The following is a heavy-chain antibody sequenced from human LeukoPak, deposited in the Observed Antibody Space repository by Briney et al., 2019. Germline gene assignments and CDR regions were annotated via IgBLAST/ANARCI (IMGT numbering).Heavy chain of an antibody. D-gene: IGHD5-24*01. CDR3: ARVATGMATIHFDY. CDR1: GYTFTGYY. CDR2: INPNSGGT. J-gene: IGHJ4*02. Sequence: GASVKVSCKASGYTFTGYYMHWVRQAPGQGLEWMGWINPNSGGTNYAQKFQGRVTMTRDTSISTAYMELSRLRSDDTAVYYCARVATGMATIHFDYWGQGTLVTVSS. V-gene: IGHV1-2*02.